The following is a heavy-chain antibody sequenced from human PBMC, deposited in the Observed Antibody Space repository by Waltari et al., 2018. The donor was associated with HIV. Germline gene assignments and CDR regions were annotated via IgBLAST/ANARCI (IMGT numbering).Heavy chain of an antibody. D-gene: IGHD2-21*02. CDR1: GGTFSSYA. CDR2: IFLFFGAA. Sequence: QVQLVQSGAEVKKPGSSVKVSCKASGGTFSSYAISWVRQAPGQGLEWMGGIFLFFGAANYAQKCQGRVTITADESTSTAYMELSSLRSEDTAVYYCLAYCGGDCSLDAFDIWGQGTMVTVSS. V-gene: IGHV1-69*01. J-gene: IGHJ3*02. CDR3: LAYCGGDCSLDAFDI.